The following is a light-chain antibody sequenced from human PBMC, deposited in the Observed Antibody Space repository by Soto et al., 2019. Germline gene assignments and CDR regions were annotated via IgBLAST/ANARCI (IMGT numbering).Light chain of an antibody. CDR2: KAS. V-gene: IGKV1-5*03. J-gene: IGKJ1*01. Sequence: EIHVTHSPDTLCRAVGYIATITYRASQTISSWLAWYQQKPGKAPKLLIYKASTLKSGVPSRFSGSGSGTEFTLTISSLQPDDFATYYCQHDNSYSEGFGQGAKLDIK. CDR1: QTISSW. CDR3: QHDNSYSEG.